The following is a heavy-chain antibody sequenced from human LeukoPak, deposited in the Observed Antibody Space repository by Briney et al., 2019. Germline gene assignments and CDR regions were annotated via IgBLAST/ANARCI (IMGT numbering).Heavy chain of an antibody. D-gene: IGHD6-13*01. J-gene: IGHJ5*02. CDR1: GGSISSGGYS. Sequence: SETLSLTCAVSGGSISSGGYSWSWIRQPPGKGLEWIGYIYHSGSTYYNPSLKSRVTISVDRSKNQFSLKLSSVTAADTAVYYCASRIAAAGSNWFDPWGQGTLVTVSS. CDR2: IYHSGST. CDR3: ASRIAAAGSNWFDP. V-gene: IGHV4-30-2*01.